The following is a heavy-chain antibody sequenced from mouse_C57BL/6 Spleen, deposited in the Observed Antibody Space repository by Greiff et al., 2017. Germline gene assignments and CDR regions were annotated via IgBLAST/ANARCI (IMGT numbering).Heavy chain of an antibody. D-gene: IGHD1-1*01. CDR3: AREGYYYGRDFDY. V-gene: IGHV1-54*01. Sequence: VQLQESGAELVRPGTSVKVSCKASGYAFTNYLIEWVKQRPGQGLEWIGVINPGSGGTNYNEKFKGKATLTADKSSSTAYMQLSSLTSEDSAVXFCAREGYYYGRDFDYWGQGTTLTVSS. J-gene: IGHJ2*01. CDR1: GYAFTNYL. CDR2: INPGSGGT.